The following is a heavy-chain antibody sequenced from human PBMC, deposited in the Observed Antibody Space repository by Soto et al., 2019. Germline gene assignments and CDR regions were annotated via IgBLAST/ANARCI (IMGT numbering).Heavy chain of an antibody. J-gene: IGHJ5*02. CDR2: IYYSGST. CDR1: GGSISIGGYY. CDR3: ARGYRVFWSRSLGCWFDP. Sequence: PSDTLALTCTVSGGSISIGGYYWSWIRHHPGKGLEWIGYIYYSGSTYYNPSLKSRVTISVDTSKNQFSLKLSSVTAADTAVYYCARGYRVFWSRSLGCWFDPSGQAPLRTV. V-gene: IGHV4-31*03. D-gene: IGHD3-3*01.